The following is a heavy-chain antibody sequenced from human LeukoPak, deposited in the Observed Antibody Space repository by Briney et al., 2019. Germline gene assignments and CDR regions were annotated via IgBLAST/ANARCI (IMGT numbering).Heavy chain of an antibody. V-gene: IGHV3-30*09. CDR2: ISYDGSNK. CDR1: GFAFSSYA. D-gene: IGHD4-17*01. Sequence: GGSLRLSCAASGFAFSSYAIHWVRQAPGKGLEWVAVISYDGSNKYYADSVKGRFAISRDNSKNTLYLQMNSLRAEDTAVYYCARETGSAVGSTDFDYWGQGTLVTVSS. CDR3: ARETGSAVGSTDFDY. J-gene: IGHJ4*02.